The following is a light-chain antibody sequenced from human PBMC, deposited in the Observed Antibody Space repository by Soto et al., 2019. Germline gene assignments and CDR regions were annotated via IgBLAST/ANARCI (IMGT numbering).Light chain of an antibody. Sequence: DIQMTQSPSSLSASVGDRVTITCRASQSISSYLNWYQQKPGKAPKLLIYAASSLQSGVPSRFSGSGSGTDFTLTISSLQPEDFAVYYCHQYNGWPRTFGQGTKVDIK. CDR2: AAS. CDR1: QSISSY. CDR3: HQYNGWPRT. V-gene: IGKV1-39*01. J-gene: IGKJ1*01.